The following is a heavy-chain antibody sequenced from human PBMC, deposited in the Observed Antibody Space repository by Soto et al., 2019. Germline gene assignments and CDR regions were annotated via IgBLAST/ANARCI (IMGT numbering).Heavy chain of an antibody. CDR1: GFTFRSYA. CDR3: ARPIHDSSGYYLAY. CDR2: INGGGGLI. D-gene: IGHD3-22*01. Sequence: GGSLRLSCAASGFTFRSYAMTWVRQAPGKGLEWASTINGGGGLIFYADSVEGRFTISRDNSKNTLYLQMNSLRAEDTAVYYCARPIHDSSGYYLAYWGQGTLVTVSS. V-gene: IGHV3-23*01. J-gene: IGHJ4*02.